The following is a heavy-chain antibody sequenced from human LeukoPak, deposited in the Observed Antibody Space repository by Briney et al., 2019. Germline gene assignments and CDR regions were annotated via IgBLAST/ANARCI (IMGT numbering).Heavy chain of an antibody. D-gene: IGHD5-24*01. CDR3: ARAKNYRFDY. V-gene: IGHV3-11*04. CDR1: GFTFSDYY. J-gene: IGHJ4*02. Sequence: GGSLRLSCAASGFTFSDYYMSWIRQAPGKGLEWVSYISSSGSTIYYADSVKGRFTISRDNAKNSLYLQMTSLTVEDTAIYYCARAKNYRFDYWGQGTLVTASS. CDR2: ISSSGSTI.